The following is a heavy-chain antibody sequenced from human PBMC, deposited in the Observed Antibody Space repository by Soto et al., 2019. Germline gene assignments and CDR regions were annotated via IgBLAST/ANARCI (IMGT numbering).Heavy chain of an antibody. Sequence: ASETLSLTCAVFCGSFSGYYLSWVRQTPGKGLEWIGEIHHSGSTNYNPSLRSRLIISIDTSNNHLSLQLTSVTAADTAVYYCARIGERQLERQDDYWGQGTPVTVSS. CDR2: IHHSGST. CDR3: ARIGERQLERQDDY. CDR1: CGSFSGYY. D-gene: IGHD1-1*01. J-gene: IGHJ4*02. V-gene: IGHV4-34*01.